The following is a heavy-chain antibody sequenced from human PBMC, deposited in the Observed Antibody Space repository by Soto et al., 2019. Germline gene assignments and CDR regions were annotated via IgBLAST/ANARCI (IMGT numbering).Heavy chain of an antibody. CDR2: TYYRSKWYN. J-gene: IGHJ5*02. Sequence: SQTLSLTCVISGDSVSSNSAAWNWIRQSPSRGLEWLGRTYYRSKWYNDYAVSVKSRITINPDTSKNQFSLQLNSVTPEDTAVYYCAGGRADIAAHDYNWFDPWGQGTLVTVSS. D-gene: IGHD6-6*01. V-gene: IGHV6-1*01. CDR3: AGGRADIAAHDYNWFDP. CDR1: GDSVSSNSAA.